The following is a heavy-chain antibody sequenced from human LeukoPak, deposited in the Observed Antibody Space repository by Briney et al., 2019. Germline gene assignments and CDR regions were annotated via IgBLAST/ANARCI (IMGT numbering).Heavy chain of an antibody. Sequence: PSETLSLTCTVSGGSVSSGSYYWSWIRQPPGKGLEWIGYIYYSGSTNYNPSLKSRVTISVDTSKNQFSLKLSSVTAADTAVYYCARDDPQLAHFDYWGQGTLVTVSS. CDR3: ARDDPQLAHFDY. V-gene: IGHV4-61*01. J-gene: IGHJ4*02. CDR2: IYYSGST. D-gene: IGHD6-13*01. CDR1: GGSVSSGSYY.